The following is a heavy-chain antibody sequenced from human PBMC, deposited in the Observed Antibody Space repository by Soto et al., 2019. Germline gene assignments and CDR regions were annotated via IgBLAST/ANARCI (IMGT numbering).Heavy chain of an antibody. J-gene: IGHJ6*02. CDR3: ARTSAGGKYYYGMDV. V-gene: IGHV5-51*01. CDR1: GYSFTSYW. CDR2: IYPGDSDT. Sequence: LKISCKGSGYSFTSYWIGWVRQMPGKGLEWMGIIYPGDSDTRYSPSFQGQVTISADKSISTAYLQWSSLKASDTAMYYCARTSAGGKYYYGMDVWGQGTTVTVSS. D-gene: IGHD6-13*01.